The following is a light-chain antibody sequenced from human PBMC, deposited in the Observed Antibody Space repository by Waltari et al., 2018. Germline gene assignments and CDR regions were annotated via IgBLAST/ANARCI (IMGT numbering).Light chain of an antibody. CDR1: QNVSTY. CDR3: QQRASWLT. CDR2: DAS. J-gene: IGKJ4*01. Sequence: DIVLTQSQATLSLSPGVGATLSCRASQNVSTYLALYQQKPGEAPTLLMFDASKRATGTPSRFSGSGSVKDFTLTISSLEPEDFAVYYCQQRASWLTFGGGTRVEIK. V-gene: IGKV3-11*01.